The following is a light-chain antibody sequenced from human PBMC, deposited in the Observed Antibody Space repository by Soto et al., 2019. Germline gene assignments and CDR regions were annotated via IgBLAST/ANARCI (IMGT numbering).Light chain of an antibody. CDR1: QSVSSY. CDR2: GAS. V-gene: IGKV3-15*01. J-gene: IGKJ1*01. CDR3: QQYHNWPWT. Sequence: EIVMTQSPATLSVSPGERATLSCRTRQSVSSYLAWYQHKPGQAPRLLIYGASSRATGIPARFSGSGSGTEFTLTISSLQSEDFAVYSCQQYHNWPWTFGQGTKVEIK.